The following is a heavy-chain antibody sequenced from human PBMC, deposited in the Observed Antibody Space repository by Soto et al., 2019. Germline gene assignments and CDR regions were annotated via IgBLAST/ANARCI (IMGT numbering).Heavy chain of an antibody. D-gene: IGHD1-1*01. V-gene: IGHV3-33*01. CDR3: ARQGQLSHYYYYGMDV. Sequence: QVQLVESGGGVVQPGRSLRLSCAASGFTFSSYGMHWVRQAPGKGLEWVAVIWYDGSNKYYADSVKGRFTISRDNSKNTLYLQMNSLRAEDTAVYCCARQGQLSHYYYYGMDVWGQLTTVTVSS. CDR2: IWYDGSNK. J-gene: IGHJ6*02. CDR1: GFTFSSYG.